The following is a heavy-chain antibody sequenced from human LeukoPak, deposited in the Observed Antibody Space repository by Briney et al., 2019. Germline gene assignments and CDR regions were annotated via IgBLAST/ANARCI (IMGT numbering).Heavy chain of an antibody. D-gene: IGHD1-26*01. CDR3: VRHVYGRAFYYYYGMDV. V-gene: IGHV4-39*01. Sequence: SETLSVTCSVSGGSISSSSYYWGWIRQPPGKGLEWIGSIYYSGSTYYNPSLKSRVTMSVDTSYNQMSLKENSVTAADTAVYYCVRHVYGRAFYYYYGMDVWGQGTTVTVSS. CDR2: IYYSGST. CDR1: GGSISSSSYY. J-gene: IGHJ6*02.